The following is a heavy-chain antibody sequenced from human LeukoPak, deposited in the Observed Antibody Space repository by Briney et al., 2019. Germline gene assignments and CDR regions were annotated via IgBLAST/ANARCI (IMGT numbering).Heavy chain of an antibody. V-gene: IGHV4-59*08. Sequence: SETLSLTCTISGGSISAYYWSWLRQPPGKGLEWIGYIYYTGNTNYNPSLKSRVAMSVDTSKNHFSLKLNSVTAADTAVYYCARRPSGRMDWYLDLWGRGTLVTVSS. CDR3: ARRPSGRMDWYLDL. J-gene: IGHJ2*01. CDR2: IYYTGNT. D-gene: IGHD2-15*01. CDR1: GGSISAYY.